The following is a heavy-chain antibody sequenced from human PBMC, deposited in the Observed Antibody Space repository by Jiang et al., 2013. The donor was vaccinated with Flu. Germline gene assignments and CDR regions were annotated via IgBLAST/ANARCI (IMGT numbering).Heavy chain of an antibody. CDR1: GFNFNTYG. Sequence: GGPLRLSCAASGFNFNTYGMHWVRQAPGKGLEWVALISGDGSRVYHADSVRGRLTVSRDTSKSTLYLQMSSLRPEDTAVYYCAKSFLEWSPFYGVDVWGQGTSVSV. J-gene: IGHJ6*02. CDR2: ISGDGSRV. V-gene: IGHV3-30*18. D-gene: IGHD3-3*01. CDR3: AKSFLEWSPFYGVDV.